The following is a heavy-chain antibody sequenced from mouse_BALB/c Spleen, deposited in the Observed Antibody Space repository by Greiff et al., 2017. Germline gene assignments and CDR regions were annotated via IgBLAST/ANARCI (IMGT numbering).Heavy chain of an antibody. J-gene: IGHJ4*01. CDR3: ARLHYYAMDY. V-gene: IGHV5-9-3*01. CDR1: GFTFSSYA. Sequence: EVQLQESGGGLVKPGGSLKLSCAASGFTFSSYAMSWVRQTPEKRLEWVATISSGGSYTYYPDSVKGRFTISRDNAKNTLYLQMSSLRSEDTAMYYCARLHYYAMDYWGQGTSVTVSS. CDR2: ISSGGSYT.